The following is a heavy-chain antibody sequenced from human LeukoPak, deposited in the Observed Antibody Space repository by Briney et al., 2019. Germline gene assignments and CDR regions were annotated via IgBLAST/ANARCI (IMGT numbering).Heavy chain of an antibody. CDR1: GGSFSGYY. CDR3: ARAGELRLALDY. Sequence: PSETLSLTCAVYGGSFSGYYWSWIRQPPGKGLEWIGEINHSGSTNYNPSLKSRVTISVDTSKNQFSLKLSSVTAADTAVYYCARAGELRLALDYWGQGTLVTVSS. J-gene: IGHJ4*02. V-gene: IGHV4-34*01. D-gene: IGHD3-16*01. CDR2: INHSGST.